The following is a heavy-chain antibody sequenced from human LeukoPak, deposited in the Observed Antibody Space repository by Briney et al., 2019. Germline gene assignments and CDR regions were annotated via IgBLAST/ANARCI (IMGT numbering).Heavy chain of an antibody. V-gene: IGHV1-2*02. D-gene: IGHD3-10*01. CDR1: GYNFNDYY. J-gene: IGHJ5*02. CDR3: AREGLFESGRGFDP. Sequence: ASVKVSCKASGYNFNDYYMHWVRQAPGQGLEWMGWINPNSGGTNYAQKFQGRVTMTRDTSISTAYMELSRLRSDDTAVYYCAREGLFESGRGFDPWGQGTLVTVSS. CDR2: INPNSGGT.